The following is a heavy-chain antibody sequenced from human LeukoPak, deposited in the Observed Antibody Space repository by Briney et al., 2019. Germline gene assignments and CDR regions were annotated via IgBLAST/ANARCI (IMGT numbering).Heavy chain of an antibody. V-gene: IGHV1-2*02. D-gene: IGHD3-22*01. CDR2: INPNSGGT. CDR3: ARDSYYDSIGYYSSEYFQH. Sequence: GASVKVSCKASGYTFTGYYMHWVRQAPGQGLEWMGWINPNSGGTNYAQKFQGRVTMTRDTSISTAYMELSRLRSDDTAVYYCARDSYYDSIGYYSSEYFQHWGQGTLVTVSS. J-gene: IGHJ1*01. CDR1: GYTFTGYY.